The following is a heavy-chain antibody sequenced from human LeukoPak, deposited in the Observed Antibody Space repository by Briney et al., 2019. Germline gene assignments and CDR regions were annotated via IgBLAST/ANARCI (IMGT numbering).Heavy chain of an antibody. J-gene: IGHJ4*02. V-gene: IGHV3-23*01. CDR1: GFTFSSYA. CDR2: ISGGGGSI. CDR3: AKEAVAAAGPFDY. Sequence: QPGGSLRLSCAASGFTFSSYAMSWVRQAPGKELEWVSSISGGGGSIYYADSVKGRFTISRDNSKSTLYLQMNSLRAEDTAIYYCAKEAVAAAGPFDYWGQGTLVTVSS. D-gene: IGHD6-13*01.